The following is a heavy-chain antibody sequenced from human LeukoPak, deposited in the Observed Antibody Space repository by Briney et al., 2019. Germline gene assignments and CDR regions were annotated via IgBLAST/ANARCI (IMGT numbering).Heavy chain of an antibody. CDR3: ARVARRGGFLDSDY. CDR1: GGSISSGDYY. J-gene: IGHJ4*02. D-gene: IGHD3-3*01. CDR2: IYYSGST. Sequence: PSETLSLTCTVSGGSISSGDYYWSWIRQPPGKGLEWIGYIYYSGSTYYNPSLKSQVTISVDTSKNQFSLKLSSVTAADTAVYYCARVARRGGFLDSDYWGQGTLVTVSS. V-gene: IGHV4-30-4*08.